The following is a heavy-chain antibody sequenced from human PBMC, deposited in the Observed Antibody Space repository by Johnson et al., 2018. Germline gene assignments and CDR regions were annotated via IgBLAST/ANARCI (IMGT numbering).Heavy chain of an antibody. D-gene: IGHD3-22*01. CDR2: ISYDGSNK. Sequence: QLVESGGGVVQPGRSLRLSCAASGFTFSSYGMHWVRQAPGKGLEWVAVISYDGSNKYYADSVKGRFTISRDNSKNTLYLQMNSLRAEDTAGYYVAKKFYYDTTTDFDSWGQGTMGTVSS. CDR3: AKKFYYDTTTDFDS. J-gene: IGHJ3*02. V-gene: IGHV3-30*18. CDR1: GFTFSSYG.